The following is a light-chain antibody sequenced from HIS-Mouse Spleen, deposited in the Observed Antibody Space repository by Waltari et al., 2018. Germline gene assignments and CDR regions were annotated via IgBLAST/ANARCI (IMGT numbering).Light chain of an antibody. CDR1: ALPKPY. V-gene: IGLV3-25*03. CDR2: KDR. J-gene: IGLJ3*02. Sequence: SYELTQPPSVSVSQGQTARITCAGDALPKPYAYWYQQKPGQAPVLVIYKDRERPSGIPERFSGSSSGTTVTLTISGVQAEDEADYYCQSADSSGTWVFGGGTKLTVL. CDR3: QSADSSGTWV.